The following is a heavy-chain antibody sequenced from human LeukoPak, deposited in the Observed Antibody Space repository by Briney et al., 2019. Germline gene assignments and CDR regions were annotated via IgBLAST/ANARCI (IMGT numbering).Heavy chain of an antibody. J-gene: IGHJ2*01. D-gene: IGHD1-26*01. Sequence: SETLSLTCTVSDDFIRRESWTWIRQPPEKGLEYIGYISYSGTTDYKPSLESRVTISRGPSKNQFSLSLTSVTAADTAVYYCARVTVGATGMNWYFDLWGRGTLVTVSS. CDR3: ARVTVGATGMNWYFDL. V-gene: IGHV4-59*01. CDR1: DDFIRRES. CDR2: ISYSGTT.